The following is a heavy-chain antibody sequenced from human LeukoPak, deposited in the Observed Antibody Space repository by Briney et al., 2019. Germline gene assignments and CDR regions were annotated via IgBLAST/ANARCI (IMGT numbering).Heavy chain of an antibody. CDR2: IYYSGST. J-gene: IGHJ5*02. Sequence: PSETLSLTCTVSGGSISSYYWSWIRQPPGKGLEWIGYIYYSGSTNYNPSLKSRVTISVDTSKNQFSLKLSSVTAADTAVYYCARVGYYDSSGYFMAGWFDPWGQGTLVTVSS. D-gene: IGHD3-22*01. CDR1: GGSISSYY. V-gene: IGHV4-59*01. CDR3: ARVGYYDSSGYFMAGWFDP.